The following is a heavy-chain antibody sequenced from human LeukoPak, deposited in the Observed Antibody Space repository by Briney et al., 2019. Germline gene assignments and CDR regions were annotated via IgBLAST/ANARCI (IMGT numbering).Heavy chain of an antibody. V-gene: IGHV4-39*07. J-gene: IGHJ4*02. CDR1: GGSISSSSYY. D-gene: IGHD3-10*01. CDR2: IYYSGST. Sequence: PSETLSLTCTVSGGSISSSSYYWGWIRQPPGKGLEWIASIYYSGSTYYNPSLKSRVTISVDTSKNQFSLKLSSVTAADTAVYYCARSADGMVRGVIITVHFDYWGQGTLVTVSS. CDR3: ARSADGMVRGVIITVHFDY.